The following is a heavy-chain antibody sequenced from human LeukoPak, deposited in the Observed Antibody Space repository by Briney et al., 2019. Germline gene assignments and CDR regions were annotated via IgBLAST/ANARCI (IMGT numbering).Heavy chain of an antibody. CDR2: ISSSGSTI. CDR1: GFTFSDYY. V-gene: IGHV3-11*01. J-gene: IGHJ4*02. CDR3: AYFGLRYFDWLHVGPKT. D-gene: IGHD3-9*01. Sequence: GGSLRLSCAASGFTFSDYYMSWIRQAPGKGLEWVSYISSSGSTIYYADSVKGRFTISRDNAKNSLYLQMNSLRADETAVYYYAYFGLRYFDWLHVGPKTRGKGTLVTVSS.